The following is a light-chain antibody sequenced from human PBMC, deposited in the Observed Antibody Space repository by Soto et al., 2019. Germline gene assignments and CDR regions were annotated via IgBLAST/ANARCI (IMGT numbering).Light chain of an antibody. Sequence: DIVMTQSPATLSVSPGDRVTLSCRGSQTVSNNLAWYQQKPGQAPRLLISSASTRATGVPGRFTGSGSGTDFTLTISRLQSEDFAVYYCQHYYKGPPTFGQGTKVEI. CDR2: SAS. CDR3: QHYYKGPPT. CDR1: QTVSNN. J-gene: IGKJ1*01. V-gene: IGKV3-15*01.